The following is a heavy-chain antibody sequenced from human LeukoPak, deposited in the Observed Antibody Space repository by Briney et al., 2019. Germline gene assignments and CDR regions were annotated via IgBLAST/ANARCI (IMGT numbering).Heavy chain of an antibody. CDR3: ASGPKYYDILTGYYYYYYGMDV. J-gene: IGHJ6*02. V-gene: IGHV1-2*02. CDR2: INPNSGDT. Sequence: ASVKVSCKASGCTFTDYNLHWVRQAPGQGLEWMGWINPNSGDTNYAQKFQGRVTMARDTSIRTAYMELNRLTSDDTAVYYCASGPKYYDILTGYYYYYYGMDVWGQGTTVTVSS. CDR1: GCTFTDYN. D-gene: IGHD3-9*01.